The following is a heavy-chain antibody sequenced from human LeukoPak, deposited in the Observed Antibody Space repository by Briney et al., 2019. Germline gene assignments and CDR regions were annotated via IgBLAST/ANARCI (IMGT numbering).Heavy chain of an antibody. CDR2: INPNSGGT. CDR1: GYTFTGYY. CDR3: ASMYSSGWYDDY. J-gene: IGHJ4*02. Sequence: ASVKVSCKASGYTFTGYYMHWVRQAPGHGLEWMGWINPNSGGTNYAQKFQGRVTMTRDTSISTAYMELSRLRSDDTAVYYCASMYSSGWYDDYWGQGTLVTVSS. V-gene: IGHV1-2*02. D-gene: IGHD6-19*01.